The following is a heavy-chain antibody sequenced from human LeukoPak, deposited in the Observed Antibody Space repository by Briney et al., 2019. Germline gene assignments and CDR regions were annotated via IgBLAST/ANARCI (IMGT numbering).Heavy chain of an antibody. Sequence: SEALSLTCTVSGGSISSYYWSWIRQPPGKGLEWIGYISYSGSTNYNPSLKSRVTMSVDTSKNQFSLKLSSVTAADTAVYYCAKYRDYEFDYWGQGTLVTVSS. V-gene: IGHV4-59*01. CDR2: ISYSGST. D-gene: IGHD5-12*01. CDR1: GGSISSYY. CDR3: AKYRDYEFDY. J-gene: IGHJ4*02.